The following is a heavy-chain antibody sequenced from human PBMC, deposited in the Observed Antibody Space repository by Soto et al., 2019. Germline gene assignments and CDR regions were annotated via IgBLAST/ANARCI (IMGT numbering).Heavy chain of an antibody. CDR2: ISGSGGDT. Sequence: GGSLRLSCAASGFTFSTYAMAWVRQAPGKGLEWISRISGSGGDTDYADSVKGRFTISRDNSKNTLYLQMNSLRAEDTAVYYCAREYYYDSSGPIYWGQGTLVTVSS. V-gene: IGHV3-23*01. CDR1: GFTFSTYA. CDR3: AREYYYDSSGPIY. J-gene: IGHJ4*02. D-gene: IGHD3-22*01.